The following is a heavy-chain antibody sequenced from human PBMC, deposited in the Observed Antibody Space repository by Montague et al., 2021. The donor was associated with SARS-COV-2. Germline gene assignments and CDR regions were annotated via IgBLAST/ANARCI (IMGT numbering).Heavy chain of an antibody. Sequence: SLSLSWSASGFTFSSHAMHWVRQAPGKGLEWVAVISYDGFNKYYADSVKGRFTISRDNSKNTLSLQMNSLRTEDTAVYYCARGGGYRDAFDIWGQGTMVTVSS. D-gene: IGHD5-18*01. V-gene: IGHV3-30*04. CDR3: ARGGGYRDAFDI. J-gene: IGHJ3*02. CDR1: GFTFSSHA. CDR2: ISYDGFNK.